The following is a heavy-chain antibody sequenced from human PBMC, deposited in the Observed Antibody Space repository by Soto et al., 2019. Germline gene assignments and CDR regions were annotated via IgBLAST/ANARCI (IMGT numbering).Heavy chain of an antibody. J-gene: IGHJ4*02. V-gene: IGHV1-69*06. D-gene: IGHD1-7*01. Sequence: QVQLLQSGAEVKKPGSSLKVSSKASGGTLSSNAFSWVRQPPEKGLEWMGGIIPIFGTANYAQKFQGRVTITADKSTSTAYMELSSLRSEDTAVYYCARWSEQTGTTPFDYWGQGTLVTVSS. CDR1: GGTLSSNA. CDR2: IIPIFGTA. CDR3: ARWSEQTGTTPFDY.